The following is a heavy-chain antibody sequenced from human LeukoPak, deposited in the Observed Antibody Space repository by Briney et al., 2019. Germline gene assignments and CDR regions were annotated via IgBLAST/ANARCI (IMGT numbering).Heavy chain of an antibody. J-gene: IGHJ4*02. Sequence: SETLSLTCAVYGGSFSGYYWSWIRQPPGKGLEWIGEINHSGSTNYNPSLKSRVTISVDTSKNQFSLKLSSATAADTAVYYCASSGSYNAPFDYWGQGTLVTVSS. CDR2: INHSGST. D-gene: IGHD1-26*01. V-gene: IGHV4-34*01. CDR3: ASSGSYNAPFDY. CDR1: GGSFSGYY.